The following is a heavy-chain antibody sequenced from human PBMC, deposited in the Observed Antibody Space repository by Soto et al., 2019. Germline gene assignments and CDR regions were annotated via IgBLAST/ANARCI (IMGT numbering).Heavy chain of an antibody. CDR3: ARGRTLTNST. CDR1: RFTFSNYA. J-gene: IGHJ1*01. Sequence: GGSLRLSCAASRFTFSNYATNWVRQAPGKGLEWVSGIDGSGASPYYADSVKGRFTISRDNSKNTLYLQMNSLRAEDTAVYYCARGRTLTNSTWGKGTLVTVSS. CDR2: IDGSGASP. D-gene: IGHD1-26*01. V-gene: IGHV3-23*01.